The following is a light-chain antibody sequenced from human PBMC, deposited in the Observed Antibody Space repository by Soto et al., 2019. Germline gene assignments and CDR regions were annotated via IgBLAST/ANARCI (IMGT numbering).Light chain of an antibody. CDR1: QSITDW. CDR2: EAS. J-gene: IGKJ1*01. CDR3: QYWDDYSWT. Sequence: DIPMTQSPSTLSASVGDRVTITCRASQSITDWLAWYQQKPGKAPKFLIYEASNLEGGVPSRFSGSGSGTEFNLTISSVQPDDFATYYCQYWDDYSWTFGQGTKVEIK. V-gene: IGKV1-5*03.